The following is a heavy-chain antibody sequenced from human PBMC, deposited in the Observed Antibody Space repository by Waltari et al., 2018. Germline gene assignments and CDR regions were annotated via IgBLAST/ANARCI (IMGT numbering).Heavy chain of an antibody. J-gene: IGHJ3*01. D-gene: IGHD1-26*01. Sequence: QLQLQESGPGLVKPSGTLSLTCSVSGVSITSNRHYWGWIRQPPGQGLEWIATMSYSGATYSSQSLESRVTVSRDTSKKQVSLKLVSVTATETAVYYCAMYIGASRGTAAFDVWGQGTMVTVSS. CDR2: MSYSGAT. V-gene: IGHV4-39*01. CDR1: GVSITSNRHY. CDR3: AMYIGASRGTAAFDV.